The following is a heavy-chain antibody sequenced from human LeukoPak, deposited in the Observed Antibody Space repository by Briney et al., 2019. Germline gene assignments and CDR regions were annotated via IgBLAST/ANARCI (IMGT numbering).Heavy chain of an antibody. D-gene: IGHD3-22*01. CDR3: ARVRYDSSGYLDAFDI. Sequence: KPSETLSLTCTVSGYSISSGYYWGWIRQPPGKGLEWIGRIYTSGSTNYNPSLKSRVTMSVDTSKNQFSLKLSSVTAADTAVYYCARVRYDSSGYLDAFDIWGQGTMVTVSS. V-gene: IGHV4-38-2*02. CDR1: GYSISSGYY. J-gene: IGHJ3*02. CDR2: IYTSGST.